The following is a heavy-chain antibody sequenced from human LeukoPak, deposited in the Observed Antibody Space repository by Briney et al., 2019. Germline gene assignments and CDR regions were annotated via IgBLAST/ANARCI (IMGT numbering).Heavy chain of an antibody. V-gene: IGHV3-48*01. D-gene: IGHD2-2*01. CDR1: GFTFSSYS. CDR3: AREGYCSSTSCLFDY. CDR2: ISSSSSTI. J-gene: IGHJ4*02. Sequence: GGSLRLSCAASGFTFSSYSMNWVRQAPGKGLEWVSYISSSSSTIYYADSVKGRFTISRDNAKNSLYLQMNSLRAEDTAVYYCAREGYCSSTSCLFDYWGQGTLVTVSS.